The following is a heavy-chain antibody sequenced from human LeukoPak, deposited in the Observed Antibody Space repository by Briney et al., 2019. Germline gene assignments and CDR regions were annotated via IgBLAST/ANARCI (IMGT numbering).Heavy chain of an antibody. D-gene: IGHD1-26*01. CDR3: AKDRGFDWDSGSSFDP. V-gene: IGHV3-48*03. CDR2: ISSSGSTI. Sequence: GGSLRLSCAASGFTFSSYEMNWVRQAPGKGLEWVSYISSSGSTIYYADSVKGRFTISRDNAKNSLYLQMNSLRAEDTAVYYCAKDRGFDWDSGSSFDPWGQGTLVTVSS. J-gene: IGHJ5*02. CDR1: GFTFSSYE.